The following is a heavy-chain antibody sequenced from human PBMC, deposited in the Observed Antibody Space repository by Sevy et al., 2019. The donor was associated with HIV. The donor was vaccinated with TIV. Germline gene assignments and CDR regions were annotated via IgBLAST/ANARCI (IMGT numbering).Heavy chain of an antibody. J-gene: IGHJ4*02. CDR2: IHSDDTT. CDR3: ARGKRGYGYALNY. V-gene: IGHV3-66*01. D-gene: IGHD5-18*01. CDR1: GFTVNSNY. Sequence: GGSLRLSCAASGFTVNSNYMTWVRQAPGKGLEGVSVIHSDDTTYHADSVKDRFTISRDNFKNTLYLHMSSLRAEDTAVYYWARGKRGYGYALNYWGQGTLVTVSS.